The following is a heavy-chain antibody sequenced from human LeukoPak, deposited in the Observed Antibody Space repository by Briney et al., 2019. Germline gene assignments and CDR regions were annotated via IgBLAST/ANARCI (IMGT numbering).Heavy chain of an antibody. CDR2: INPNSGGT. CDR1: GYTFTGYY. CDR3: ARGPRIAAAGSKPPFDY. V-gene: IGHV1-2*02. J-gene: IGHJ4*02. D-gene: IGHD6-13*01. Sequence: ASVKVSCKASGYTFTGYYMHWVRQAPGQGLEWMGGINPNSGGTNYAQKFQGRVTMTRDTSISTAYMELSRLRSDDTAVYYCARGPRIAAAGSKPPFDYWGQGTLATVSS.